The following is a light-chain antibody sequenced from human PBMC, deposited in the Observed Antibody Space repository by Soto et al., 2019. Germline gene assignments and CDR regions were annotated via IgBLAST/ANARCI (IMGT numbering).Light chain of an antibody. CDR2: AAS. V-gene: IGKV3-15*01. CDR3: QQYNKWPPYT. CDR1: QSVSSN. J-gene: IGKJ2*01. Sequence: EIVMTQSPATLSASPGERATLSCRASQSVSSNLAWYQQKPGQAPRLLIYAASTRATGIPARFSGSGSGTEFTLTISSLQSEDFAVYYCQQYNKWPPYTFGQGTKLEIK.